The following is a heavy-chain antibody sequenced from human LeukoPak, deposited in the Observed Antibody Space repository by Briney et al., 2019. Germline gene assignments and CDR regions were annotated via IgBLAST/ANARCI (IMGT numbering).Heavy chain of an antibody. CDR3: ARDSRYYYGSGSYQPYWFDP. V-gene: IGHV3-48*03. CDR1: GFTFSTYE. Sequence: GGSPRLSCAASGFTFSTYEMNWVRQTPGKGLEWVSYISSSGSTIYYADSVKGRFTISRDNAKNSLYLQMNSLRVDDTAVYYCARDSRYYYGSGSYQPYWFDPWGQGTLVTVSS. D-gene: IGHD3-10*01. J-gene: IGHJ5*02. CDR2: ISSSGSTI.